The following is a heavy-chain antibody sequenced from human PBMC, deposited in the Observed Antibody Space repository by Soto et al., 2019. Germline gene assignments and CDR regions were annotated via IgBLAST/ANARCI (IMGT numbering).Heavy chain of an antibody. Sequence: PGGSLRLSCAASGFTFSSYAMSWVRQAPGKGLEWVSAISGSGGSTYYADSVMGRFTISRDNSKNTLYLQMNSLRAEDTAVYYCAKSPLVGDILTGYYYYYYMDVWGKGTTVTVSS. V-gene: IGHV3-23*01. CDR2: ISGSGGST. J-gene: IGHJ6*03. CDR3: AKSPLVGDILTGYYYYYYMDV. CDR1: GFTFSSYA. D-gene: IGHD3-9*01.